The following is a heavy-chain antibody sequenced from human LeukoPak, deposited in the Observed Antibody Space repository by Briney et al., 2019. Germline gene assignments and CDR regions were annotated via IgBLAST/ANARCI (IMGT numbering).Heavy chain of an antibody. D-gene: IGHD4-11*01. CDR3: ASDGMTPYSNYEGGYFDY. Sequence: ASVKVSCKTSGYTFTNYYMHWVRQAPRQGLEWMGIINPTGGSTSYAQKFQGRVTMTRDTSINTAYMELNRLRSDDTAIYYCASDGMTPYSNYEGGYFDYWGQGTLVTVSS. J-gene: IGHJ4*02. V-gene: IGHV1-46*01. CDR2: INPTGGST. CDR1: GYTFTNYY.